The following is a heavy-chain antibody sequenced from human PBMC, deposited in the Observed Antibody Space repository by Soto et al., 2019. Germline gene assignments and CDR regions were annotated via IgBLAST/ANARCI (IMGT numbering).Heavy chain of an antibody. Sequence: SESLSLTCAVSGGSVSSYYWSWIRQPPGKGLEWIGYIYYSGSTNYNPSLKSRVTISVDTSKNQFSLKMSSVTAADTAVYYCARLATRYYFDYWGQGTLVTVSS. V-gene: IGHV4-59*02. CDR2: IYYSGST. J-gene: IGHJ4*02. D-gene: IGHD1-1*01. CDR1: GGSVSSYY. CDR3: ARLATRYYFDY.